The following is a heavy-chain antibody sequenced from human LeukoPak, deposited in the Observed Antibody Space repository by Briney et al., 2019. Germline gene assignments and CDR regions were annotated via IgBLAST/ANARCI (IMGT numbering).Heavy chain of an antibody. CDR3: AKEPRLGGTKRHSSGGGCYSPFDY. D-gene: IGHD2-15*01. CDR2: TSGGGGSA. V-gene: IGHV3-23*01. Sequence: VGSLRLSCAAPGFTFSSSVMSWVCEGLGEGLESLSLTSGGGGSAYYADSVKGRFTISRDNYKDTLYLQMNPLRAEHTAVYYSAKEPRLGGTKRHSSGGGCYSPFDYWGQGTLVTDSS. J-gene: IGHJ4*02. CDR1: GFTFSSSV.